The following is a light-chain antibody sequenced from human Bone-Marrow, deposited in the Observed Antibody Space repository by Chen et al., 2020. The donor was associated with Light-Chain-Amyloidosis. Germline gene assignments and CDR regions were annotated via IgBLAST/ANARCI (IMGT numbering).Light chain of an antibody. CDR3: QQLHGYPIT. CDR1: YGISSH. J-gene: IGKJ5*01. CDR2: AAS. Sequence: DIQLTQSPSFLSASIGDRVTITCRASYGISSHLAWYQQQPGEAPKLLIYAASTLHSGVPSRFSGSGSGTEFTLTISSLQSEDFATYYCQQLHGYPITFGQGTRLETK. V-gene: IGKV1-9*01.